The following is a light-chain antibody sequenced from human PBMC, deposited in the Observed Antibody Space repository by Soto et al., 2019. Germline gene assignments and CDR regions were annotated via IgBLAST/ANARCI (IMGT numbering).Light chain of an antibody. CDR1: SGHSSYA. CDR3: QTWGTGIKV. CDR2: LNSAGSH. J-gene: IGLJ2*01. Sequence: QLVLTQSPSASAFLGASVKLTCTLSSGHSSYAIAWHQQQPEKGPRYLMKLNSAGSHSKGDGIPDRFSGSSSGAKRYLTISSRQSEDEADYYCQTWGTGIKVFGGGTKLTVL. V-gene: IGLV4-69*01.